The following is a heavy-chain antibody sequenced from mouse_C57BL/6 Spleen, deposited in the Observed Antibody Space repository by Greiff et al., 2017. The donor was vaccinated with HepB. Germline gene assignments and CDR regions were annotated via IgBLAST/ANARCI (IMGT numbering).Heavy chain of an antibody. Sequence: VQLKESGAELVRPGASVKLSCTASGFNIKDDYMHWVKQRPEQGLEWIGWIDPENGDTEYASKFQGKATITADTSSNTAYLQLSSLTSEDTAVYYCTTPDSSGGLGYWGQGTTLTVSS. J-gene: IGHJ2*01. CDR1: GFNIKDDY. CDR3: TTPDSSGGLGY. V-gene: IGHV14-4*01. CDR2: IDPENGDT. D-gene: IGHD3-2*02.